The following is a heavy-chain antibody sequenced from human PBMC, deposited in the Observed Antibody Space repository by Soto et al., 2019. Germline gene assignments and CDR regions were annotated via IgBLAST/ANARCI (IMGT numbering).Heavy chain of an antibody. J-gene: IGHJ1*01. CDR1: GFTFSSYA. Sequence: QVQLVESGGGVVQPGRSLRLSCAASGFTFSSYAMHWVRQAPGKGLEWVAVISYDGSNKYYADSVKGRFTISRDNSKNTLYLQMNSLRAEDTAVYYCARGAIRGSSWWPREYFQHWGQGTLVTVSS. D-gene: IGHD6-13*01. CDR3: ARGAIRGSSWWPREYFQH. CDR2: ISYDGSNK. V-gene: IGHV3-30-3*01.